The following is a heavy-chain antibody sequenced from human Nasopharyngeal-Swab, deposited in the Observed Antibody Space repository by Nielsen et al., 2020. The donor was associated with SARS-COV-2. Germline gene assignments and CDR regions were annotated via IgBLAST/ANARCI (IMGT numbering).Heavy chain of an antibody. V-gene: IGHV4-4*07. CDR3: ARDEPSSWSNTYYYYYGMDV. Sequence: WIRQPPGRGLEWIGRIYTSGSTNHNPSLKSRVAMSVDTSKNQFSLKLSSVTAADTAVYYCARDEPSSWSNTYYYYYGMDVWGQGTTVTVSS. D-gene: IGHD6-13*01. J-gene: IGHJ6*02. CDR2: IYTSGST.